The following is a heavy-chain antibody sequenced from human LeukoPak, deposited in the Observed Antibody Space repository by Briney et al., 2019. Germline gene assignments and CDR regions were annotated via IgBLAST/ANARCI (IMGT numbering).Heavy chain of an antibody. Sequence: SETLSLTCAVYGGSFSGYYWSWIRQPPGKGLEWIGEINHSGSTNYNPSLKSRVTISVDTSQNQFSLKLSSVTAADTALFYGARHRYSSRRAFDYCSQGTLVTVSS. V-gene: IGHV4-34*01. D-gene: IGHD6-13*01. CDR3: ARHRYSSRRAFDY. CDR1: GGSFSGYY. J-gene: IGHJ4*01. CDR2: INHSGST.